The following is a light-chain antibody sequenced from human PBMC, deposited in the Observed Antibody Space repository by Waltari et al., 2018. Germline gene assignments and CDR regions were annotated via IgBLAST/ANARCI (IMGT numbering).Light chain of an antibody. J-gene: IGKJ2*01. CDR3: MQTLQTPYT. CDR1: ESLLHSNGYTY. V-gene: IGKV2-28*01. CDR2: WAS. Sequence: DIVMTQSPLSLPVTPGEPASISCRSSESLLHSNGYTYLDWYLQKPGQSPHLLIYWASNRASGVPDRFSGSGSGTDFTLKISRVEADDVGVYYCMQTLQTPYTFGQGTKLEIK.